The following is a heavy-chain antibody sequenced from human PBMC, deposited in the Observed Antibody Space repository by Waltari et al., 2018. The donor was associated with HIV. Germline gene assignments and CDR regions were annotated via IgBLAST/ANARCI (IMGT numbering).Heavy chain of an antibody. Sequence: QVELQESGPGLVKPSETLSLPCSVSGDSISSYYWSWIRQPAGTGPEWIGRFYPGGGTNYNPSLKSRVTMSADTSNNHFSLMLSSVTAADTAVYYCAREETRWFGDLLAYHFGSWAQGSLVIVSS. D-gene: IGHD3-10*01. CDR3: AREETRWFGDLLAYHFGS. CDR2: FYPGGGT. J-gene: IGHJ4*02. CDR1: GDSISSYY. V-gene: IGHV4-4*07.